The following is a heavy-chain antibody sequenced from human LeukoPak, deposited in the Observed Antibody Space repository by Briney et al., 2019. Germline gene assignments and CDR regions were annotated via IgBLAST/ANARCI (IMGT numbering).Heavy chain of an antibody. CDR1: GGSISSSSYY. CDR2: IYYSGST. Sequence: SETLSLTCTVSGGSISSSSYYWGWIRQPPGKGLEWIGSIYYSGSTYYNPSLKSRVTISVDTSKNQFSLKLSSVTAADTAVYHCARDWVSGWGQGTLVTVSS. CDR3: ARDWVSG. J-gene: IGHJ4*02. D-gene: IGHD2/OR15-2a*01. V-gene: IGHV4-39*07.